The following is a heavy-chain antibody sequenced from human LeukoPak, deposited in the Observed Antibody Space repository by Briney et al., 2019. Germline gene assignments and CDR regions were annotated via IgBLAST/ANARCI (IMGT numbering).Heavy chain of an antibody. V-gene: IGHV3-23*01. J-gene: IGHJ4*02. CDR3: AKDPNSSWNFDY. CDR2: ISGSGGST. D-gene: IGHD2-2*01. Sequence: GRSLRLSCAASGFTFDDYAMHWVRQAPGKGLEWVSAISGSGGSTYYADSVKGRFTISRDNSKNTLYLQMNSLRAEDTAVYYCAKDPNSSWNFDYWGQGTLVTVSS. CDR1: GFTFDDYA.